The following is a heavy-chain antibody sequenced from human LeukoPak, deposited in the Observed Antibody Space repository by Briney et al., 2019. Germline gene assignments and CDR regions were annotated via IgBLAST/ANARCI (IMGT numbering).Heavy chain of an antibody. V-gene: IGHV5-51*01. Sequence: GESLKIFCKVSGYSFTTYWIGWVRQMPGKGLEWMGIIYPGDSDTRYSPSFQGQVTISADKSISTTYLQWSSLKASDTAMYYCARPNPDDSSGYSLDYWGQGTLVTVSS. CDR2: IYPGDSDT. CDR3: ARPNPDDSSGYSLDY. CDR1: GYSFTTYW. D-gene: IGHD3-22*01. J-gene: IGHJ4*02.